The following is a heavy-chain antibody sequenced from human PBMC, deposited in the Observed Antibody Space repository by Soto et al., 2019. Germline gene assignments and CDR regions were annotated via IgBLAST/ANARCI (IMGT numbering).Heavy chain of an antibody. CDR2: FDPEDGET. V-gene: IGHV1-24*01. CDR1: GYTLTELS. J-gene: IGHJ4*02. Sequence: ASVKVSCKVSGYTLTELSMHWVRQAPGKGLEWMGGFDPEDGETIYAQKFQGRVTMTEDTSTDTAYMELSSLRSEDTAVYYCATAIVLPDIVGATNFDYWGQETLGTVSS. CDR3: ATAIVLPDIVGATNFDY. D-gene: IGHD1-26*01.